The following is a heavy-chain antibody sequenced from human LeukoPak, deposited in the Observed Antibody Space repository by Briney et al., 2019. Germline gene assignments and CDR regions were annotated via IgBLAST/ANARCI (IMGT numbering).Heavy chain of an antibody. Sequence: PGRSLRLSCAASGFTFSSYAMHWVRQAPGKGLEWVAVISYDGSNKYYADSVKGRFTISRDNSKNTLYLQMNSLRAEDTAVYYCARDHAPDCSGGSCYYGYFDYWGQGTLVTVSS. D-gene: IGHD2-15*01. J-gene: IGHJ4*02. CDR2: ISYDGSNK. V-gene: IGHV3-30-3*01. CDR1: GFTFSSYA. CDR3: ARDHAPDCSGGSCYYGYFDY.